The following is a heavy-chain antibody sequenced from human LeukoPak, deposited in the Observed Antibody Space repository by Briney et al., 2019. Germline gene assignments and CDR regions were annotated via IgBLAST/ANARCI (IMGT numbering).Heavy chain of an antibody. CDR1: GFTFDDYA. Sequence: PGRSLRLSCAASGFTFDDYAMHWVRQAPGKGLEWVSGISWNSGSIGYADSVKGRFTISRDNAKNSLYLQMNSLRAEDTALYYCAKGGVTMVRGVDYWGQGTLVTVSS. V-gene: IGHV3-9*01. J-gene: IGHJ4*02. CDR3: AKGGVTMVRGVDY. CDR2: ISWNSGSI. D-gene: IGHD3-10*01.